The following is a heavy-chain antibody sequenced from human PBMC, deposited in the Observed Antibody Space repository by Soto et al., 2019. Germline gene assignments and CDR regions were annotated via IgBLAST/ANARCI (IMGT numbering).Heavy chain of an antibody. CDR2: IWYDGSNK. CDR3: ARGGVGTVTSWYFDL. D-gene: IGHD4-17*01. J-gene: IGHJ2*01. Sequence: QVQLVESGGGVVQPGRSLRLSCAASGFTFSSYGMHWVRQAPGKGLEWVAVIWYDGSNKYYADSVKGRFTISRDNSKNTLYLQMNSLRAEDTAVYYCARGGVGTVTSWYFDLWGRGTLVTVSS. V-gene: IGHV3-33*01. CDR1: GFTFSSYG.